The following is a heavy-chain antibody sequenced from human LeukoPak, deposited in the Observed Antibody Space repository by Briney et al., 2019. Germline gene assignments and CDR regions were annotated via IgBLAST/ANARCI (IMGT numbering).Heavy chain of an antibody. D-gene: IGHD2-2*01. CDR1: GGSISSGGYY. J-gene: IGHJ4*02. CDR3: AREGQVSSSTTGFDY. CDR2: IYDSGST. V-gene: IGHV4-31*03. Sequence: SQSLSLTCTVSGGSISSGGYYWGWIRQHPGKGLEWIGYIYDSGSTYYNPSLKSRVTISVDTSKNQFSLKLSSVTAADTAVYYCAREGQVSSSTTGFDYWGQGTLVTVSS.